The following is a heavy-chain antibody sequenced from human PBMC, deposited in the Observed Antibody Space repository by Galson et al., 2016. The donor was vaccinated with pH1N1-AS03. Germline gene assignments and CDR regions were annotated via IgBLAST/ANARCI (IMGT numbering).Heavy chain of an antibody. CDR2: IVPIFGTP. J-gene: IGHJ3*01. D-gene: IGHD3-10*01. CDR1: GGTFGSYA. Sequence: SVKVSCKASGGTFGSYAINWVRQAPGQGLEWLGGIVPIFGTPTYAPKFQGRLTNSADDSTSTGYMELTGLTFDDTAMYFCARVGDTRGTWGQGKVVPVSS. V-gene: IGHV1-69*13. CDR3: ARVGDTRGT.